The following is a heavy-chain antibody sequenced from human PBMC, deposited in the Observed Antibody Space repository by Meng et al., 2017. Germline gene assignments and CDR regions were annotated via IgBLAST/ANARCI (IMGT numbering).Heavy chain of an antibody. V-gene: IGHV3-7*01. Sequence: GESLKISCAASGFTFSSYWMSWVRQAPGKGLEWVANIKQDGSEKYYVDSVKGRFTISRDTAKNSLYLQMNSLRAEDTAVYYCARAQYCGGDCYWQLDYWGQGTLVTVSS. CDR3: ARAQYCGGDCYWQLDY. J-gene: IGHJ4*02. CDR2: IKQDGSEK. D-gene: IGHD2-21*02. CDR1: GFTFSSYW.